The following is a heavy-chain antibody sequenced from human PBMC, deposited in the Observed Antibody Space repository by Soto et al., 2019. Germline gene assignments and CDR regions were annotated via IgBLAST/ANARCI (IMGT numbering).Heavy chain of an antibody. J-gene: IGHJ4*02. CDR2: ISAYNGNT. CDR1: GYTFTSYG. D-gene: IGHD2-15*01. Sequence: QVQLVQSGAEVKKPGASVKVSCKASGYTFTSYGISWVRQAPGQGLEWMGWISAYNGNTNYAQKLQGRVTMTTDTSTSTAYMELRSRRSDDTAVYYCARSSGGPRVGYVLLQGDYWGQGTLVTVSS. CDR3: ARSSGGPRVGYVLLQGDY. V-gene: IGHV1-18*01.